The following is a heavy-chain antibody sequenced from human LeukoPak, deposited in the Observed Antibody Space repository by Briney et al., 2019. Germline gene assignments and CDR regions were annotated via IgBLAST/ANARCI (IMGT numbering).Heavy chain of an antibody. J-gene: IGHJ4*02. CDR2: IYSGGST. V-gene: IGHV3-53*01. Sequence: GGSLRLSCAASGFTVSSNYMSWVRQAPGKGLEWVSVIYSGGSTYYADSVKGRFTISRDNSKNTLYLQMNSLRAEDTAVHYCARVLAAAGTFGGYYFDYWGQGTLVTVSS. CDR1: GFTVSSNY. D-gene: IGHD6-13*01. CDR3: ARVLAAAGTFGGYYFDY.